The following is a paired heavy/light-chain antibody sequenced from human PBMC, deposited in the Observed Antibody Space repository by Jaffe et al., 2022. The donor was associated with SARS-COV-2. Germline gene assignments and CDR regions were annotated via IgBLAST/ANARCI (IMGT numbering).Heavy chain of an antibody. CDR3: ARHQDSSGWYYYMDV. CDR1: GGSISRGNSY. Sequence: QLQLQESGPGLLKPSETLTLTCNVSGGSISRGNSYWGWIRQAPGKGLEWIGSISYTGKTYYNPSLMSRVTISVDTSKNQFSLNLFSVTAADTAVYYCARHQDSSGWYYYMDVWGKGSTVTVSS. V-gene: IGHV4-39*01. J-gene: IGHJ6*03. CDR2: ISYTGKT. D-gene: IGHD6-19*01.
Light chain of an antibody. CDR1: NIGTKS. CDR2: YDG. Sequence: SYVLTQPPSVSVAPGQTARITCGGYNIGTKSVHWYQQKPGQAPVLVIYYDGDRPSGIPERFSGSNSGNTATLTINRVEAGDEADYFCQVWDSNTDHVSDHVVFGGGTKLTV. V-gene: IGLV3-21*04. J-gene: IGLJ2*01. CDR3: QVWDSNTDHVSDHVV.